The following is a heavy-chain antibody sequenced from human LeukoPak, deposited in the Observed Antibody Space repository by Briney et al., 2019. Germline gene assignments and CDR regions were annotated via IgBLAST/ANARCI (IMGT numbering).Heavy chain of an antibody. J-gene: IGHJ4*02. Sequence: PSETLSLTCTVSGGSISSYYWSWIRQPPGKGLEWIGYIYYSGSTYYNPSLKSRVTISVDTSKNQFSLKLSSVTAADTAVYYCARAAYCGGDCSYFDYWGQGTLVTVSS. CDR3: ARAAYCGGDCSYFDY. CDR1: GGSISSYY. D-gene: IGHD2-21*02. CDR2: IYYSGST. V-gene: IGHV4-59*06.